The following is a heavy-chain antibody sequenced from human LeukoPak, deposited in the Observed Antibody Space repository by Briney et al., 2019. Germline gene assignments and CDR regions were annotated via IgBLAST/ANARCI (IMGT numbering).Heavy chain of an antibody. CDR1: GGSISSYY. CDR3: AKLWFGELLINY. V-gene: IGHV4-59*08. J-gene: IGHJ4*02. Sequence: PSETLSLTCTVSGGSISSYYWSWIRQPPGKGLEWIGYIYYSGSTNYNPSLKSRVTISVDTSKNQFSLKLSSVTAADTAVYYCAKLWFGELLINYWGQGTLVTVSS. CDR2: IYYSGST. D-gene: IGHD3-10*01.